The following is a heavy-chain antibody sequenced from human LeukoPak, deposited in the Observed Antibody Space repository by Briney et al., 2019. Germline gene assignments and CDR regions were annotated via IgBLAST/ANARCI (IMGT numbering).Heavy chain of an antibody. V-gene: IGHV3-21*01. CDR2: ISSSSSYI. J-gene: IGHJ5*02. CDR3: ARRVKTRSLGDWFDP. CDR1: GFTFSSYS. Sequence: PGGSLRLSCAASGFTFSSYSMNWVRQAPGKGLEWVSSISSSSSYIYYADSVKGQFTISRDNAKNSLYLQMNSLRAEDTAVYYCARRVKTRSLGDWFDPWGQGTLVTVSS. D-gene: IGHD1-14*01.